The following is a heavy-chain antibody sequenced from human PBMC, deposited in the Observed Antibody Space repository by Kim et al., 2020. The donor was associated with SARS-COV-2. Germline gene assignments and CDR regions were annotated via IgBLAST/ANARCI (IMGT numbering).Heavy chain of an antibody. CDR3: ARDGILSDTSSWDY. V-gene: IGHV3-7*03. D-gene: IGHD6-13*01. CDR1: GFTFRSYW. CDR2: IKEDGSVK. Sequence: GGSLRLSCAASGFTFRSYWMSWVRQAPGKGLEWVANIKEDGSVKQYVDSVKGRFTISRDNAGNSLYLQLNSLGADDTATYYCARDGILSDTSSWDYWGQGSLVTASS. J-gene: IGHJ4*02.